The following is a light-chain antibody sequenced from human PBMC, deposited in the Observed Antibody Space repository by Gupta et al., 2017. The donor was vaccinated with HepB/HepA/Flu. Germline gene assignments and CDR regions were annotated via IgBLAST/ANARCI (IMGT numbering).Light chain of an antibody. J-gene: IGLJ2*01. CDR1: SSDVGSYEF. Sequence: QSALTQPASVSGSPGQSITISCTGTSSDVGSYEFVSWYQQHPGKAPKLMIYDVSNRPSGVSNRFSGSKSGYTASLTISGLQSEDEADYYCSSYTSTSTVVFGGGTKLTVL. V-gene: IGLV2-14*01. CDR2: DVS. CDR3: SSYTSTSTVV.